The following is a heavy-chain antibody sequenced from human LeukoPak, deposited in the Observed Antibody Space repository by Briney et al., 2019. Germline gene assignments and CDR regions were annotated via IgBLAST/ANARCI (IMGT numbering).Heavy chain of an antibody. CDR3: AISSAWYHDGFDI. CDR1: GYAFTSYD. V-gene: IGHV1-8*01. Sequence: GASVKVSFKASGYAFTSYDVHWVRQGIGQGLEWMVWMNPNSGDTGYTEKFQDRVTMTTDTSRRVHYMQLSRLRSDDTAVYYCAISSAWYHDGFDIWGQGTMVSVSS. CDR2: MNPNSGDT. J-gene: IGHJ3*02. D-gene: IGHD6-19*01.